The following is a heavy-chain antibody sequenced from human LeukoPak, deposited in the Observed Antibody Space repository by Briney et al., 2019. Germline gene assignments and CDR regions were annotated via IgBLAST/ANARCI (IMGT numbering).Heavy chain of an antibody. Sequence: GGSLRLSCAASGFTFSDNWMHWVRQVPGKGLVWVSRIRNDGSTRDYADFVKGRFTISRDNAKSTLFLEMNGLRAEDTAVYYCVRFYVDISESTAGNWGQGTLVTVSS. D-gene: IGHD2-2*03. J-gene: IGHJ4*02. CDR1: GFTFSDNW. CDR3: VRFYVDISESTAGN. CDR2: IRNDGSTR. V-gene: IGHV3-74*01.